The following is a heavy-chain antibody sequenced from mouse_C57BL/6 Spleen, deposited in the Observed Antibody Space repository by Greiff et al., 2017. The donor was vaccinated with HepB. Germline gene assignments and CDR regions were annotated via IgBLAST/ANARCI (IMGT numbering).Heavy chain of an antibody. Sequence: QVQLQQPGAELVMPGASVKLSCKASGYTFTSYWMHWVKQRPGQGLEWIGEIDPSDSYTNYNQKFKGKSTLTVDKSSSTAYMQLSSLTSEDSAVYYCARFPRCYAMDYWGQGTSVTVSS. CDR1: GYTFTSYW. V-gene: IGHV1-69*01. J-gene: IGHJ4*01. CDR3: ARFPRCYAMDY. CDR2: IDPSDSYT.